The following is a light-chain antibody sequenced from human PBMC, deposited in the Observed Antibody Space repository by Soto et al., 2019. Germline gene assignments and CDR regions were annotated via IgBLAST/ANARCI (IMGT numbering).Light chain of an antibody. Sequence: AIRMTQSPSSLSASPGDRVTITCRASQDISSYLAWYQQKPGKAPNLLIYVASTLDSGVPARFSGSGSGTDFTLTISRLQSEDFAIYYCQQYYEFPLTFGGGTKVQIK. CDR2: VAS. V-gene: IGKV1-8*01. CDR3: QQYYEFPLT. CDR1: QDISSY. J-gene: IGKJ4*01.